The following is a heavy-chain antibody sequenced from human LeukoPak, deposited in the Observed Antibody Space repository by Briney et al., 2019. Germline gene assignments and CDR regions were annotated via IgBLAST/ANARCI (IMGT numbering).Heavy chain of an antibody. CDR3: ARGRYPNWFDP. CDR1: GGSFSGYY. CDR2: IYYSGTT. J-gene: IGHJ5*02. D-gene: IGHD2-2*02. Sequence: PSETLSLTCAVYGGSFSGYYWSWIRQSPGKGLEWIGSIYYSGTTYYNPSVLSGSTYYSASLKSRVTISVDTSKNQFSLKVNSVTAADTAVYYCARGRYPNWFDPWGQGTLVTVFS. V-gene: IGHV4-34*01.